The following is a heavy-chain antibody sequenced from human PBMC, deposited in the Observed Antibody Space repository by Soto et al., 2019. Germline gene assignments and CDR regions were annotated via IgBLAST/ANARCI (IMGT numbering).Heavy chain of an antibody. J-gene: IGHJ4*02. CDR1: GFTFSDYT. V-gene: IGHV3-23*03. CDR2: ILSDYNT. D-gene: IGHD6-19*01. Sequence: EVQLLQSGGGLVQPGGSLTLSCAASGFTFSDYTMTWVRQAPGKVLECVSVILSDYNTYYADSVRGRFTISRDNSKNTLSLKMNSLKSEETAVYCCARRTSGYLGYWGQGALVTVAS. CDR3: ARRTSGYLGY.